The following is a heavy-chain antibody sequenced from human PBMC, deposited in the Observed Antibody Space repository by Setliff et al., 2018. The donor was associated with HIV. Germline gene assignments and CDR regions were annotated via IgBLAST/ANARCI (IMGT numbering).Heavy chain of an antibody. J-gene: IGHJ6*02. Sequence: SETLSLTCKVSGAPISSYYWNWIRQPPGKGLEWIGYIYNSGYSNSKPSLKSRVTISLDTSKNQFSRKLSSVTAADTAVYYCARGDGYRANDAYYDTGMDVWGQGITVTV. CDR1: GAPISSYY. D-gene: IGHD5-12*01. V-gene: IGHV4-59*01. CDR3: ARGDGYRANDAYYDTGMDV. CDR2: IYNSGYS.